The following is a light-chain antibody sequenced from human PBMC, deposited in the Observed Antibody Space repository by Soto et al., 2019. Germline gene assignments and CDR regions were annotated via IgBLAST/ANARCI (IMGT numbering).Light chain of an antibody. CDR2: STS. Sequence: EIVLTQSPGTLSFSPGERAALSCRASQTVSTSYLAWYQQKPGQAPRLLIYSTSTMATGIPDRFSGSGSGTDFTLTISRLEPEDFEVYYCQQYGVSPYTFGHGTKLEI. CDR3: QQYGVSPYT. CDR1: QTVSTSY. J-gene: IGKJ2*01. V-gene: IGKV3-20*01.